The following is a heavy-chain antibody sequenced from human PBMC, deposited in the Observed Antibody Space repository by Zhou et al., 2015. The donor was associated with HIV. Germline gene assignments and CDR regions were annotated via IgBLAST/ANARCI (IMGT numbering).Heavy chain of an antibody. CDR3: ARSPMVRGVIISYYFDY. J-gene: IGHJ4*02. CDR2: IIPIFGTA. V-gene: IGHV1-69*01. D-gene: IGHD3-10*01. CDR1: GGTFSSYA. Sequence: QVQLVQSGAEVKKPGSSVKVSCKASGGTFSSYAISWVRQAPGQGLEWMGGIIPIFGTANYAQKFQGRVTITADESTSTAYMELSSLRSEDTAVYYCARSPMVRGVIISYYFDYWGQGTLVTVSS.